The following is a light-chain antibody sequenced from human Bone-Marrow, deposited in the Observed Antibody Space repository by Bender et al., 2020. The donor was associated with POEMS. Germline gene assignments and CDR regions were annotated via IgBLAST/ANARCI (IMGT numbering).Light chain of an antibody. CDR1: SGHTTYA. J-gene: IGLJ2*01. Sequence: QLVLTQSPSASASLGASVKLTCTLSSGHTTYAIAWHQQQPGKGPRYLMKLNSDGSHSKGDGIPDRFSGSSSGAERYLTISSLQSEDEADYYCQTWGTDMVFGGGTKLTVL. CDR3: QTWGTDMV. CDR2: LNSDGSH. V-gene: IGLV4-69*01.